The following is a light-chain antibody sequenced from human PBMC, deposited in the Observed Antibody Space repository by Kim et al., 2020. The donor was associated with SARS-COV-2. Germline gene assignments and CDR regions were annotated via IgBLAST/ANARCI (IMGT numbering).Light chain of an antibody. V-gene: IGKV1-6*01. CDR2: ASF. Sequence: ASVGDRVTITWRASQGIRNELGWYQQKPGKAPKLLIYASFNLQSGVPSRFSGSGSGTDFTLTISSLQPEDFATYYCLQDYSYPRTFGQGTKVDIK. J-gene: IGKJ1*01. CDR1: QGIRNE. CDR3: LQDYSYPRT.